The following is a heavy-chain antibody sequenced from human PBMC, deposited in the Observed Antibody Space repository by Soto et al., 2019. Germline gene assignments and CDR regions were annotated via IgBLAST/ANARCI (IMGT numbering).Heavy chain of an antibody. CDR2: IIPIFGTA. J-gene: IGHJ4*02. CDR1: GGTFSSYA. D-gene: IGHD3-10*01. V-gene: IGHV1-69*06. CDR3: ARDHRRSPRFFDY. Sequence: EASVKVSCKASGGTFSSYAISWVRQAPGQGLEWMGGIIPIFGTANYAQKFQGRVTITADKSTSTAYMELSSLRSEDTAVYYCARDHRRSPRFFDYCGQGALVPVSS.